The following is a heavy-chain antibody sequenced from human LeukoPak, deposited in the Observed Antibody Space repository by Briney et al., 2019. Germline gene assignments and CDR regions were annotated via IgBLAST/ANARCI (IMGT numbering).Heavy chain of an antibody. CDR2: IYHSGST. Sequence: SETLSLTCAVSGGSISSSNWWSWVRQPPGKGLEWIGEIYHSGSTNYNPSLKSRVTISVDKSKNQFSLKLSSVTAADTAVYYCARRSSWTNYEYFQHWGQGTLVTVSS. CDR3: ARRSSWTNYEYFQH. CDR1: GGSISSSNW. J-gene: IGHJ1*01. D-gene: IGHD6-13*01. V-gene: IGHV4-4*02.